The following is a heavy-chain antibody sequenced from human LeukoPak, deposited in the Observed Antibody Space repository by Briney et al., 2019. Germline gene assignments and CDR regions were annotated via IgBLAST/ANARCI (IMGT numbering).Heavy chain of an antibody. D-gene: IGHD6-13*01. J-gene: IGHJ3*02. Sequence: PGGSLRLSCAASGFTFSSYEMNWVRQAPGKGLEWVSSISSSSSYIYYADSVKGRFTISRDNAKNSLYLQMNSLRAEDTAVYYCARGQTKESYSSSWYVGAFDIWGQGTMVTVSS. CDR1: GFTFSSYE. CDR3: ARGQTKESYSSSWYVGAFDI. CDR2: ISSSSSYI. V-gene: IGHV3-21*01.